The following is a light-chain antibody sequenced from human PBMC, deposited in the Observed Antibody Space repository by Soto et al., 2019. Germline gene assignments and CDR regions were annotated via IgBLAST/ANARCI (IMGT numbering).Light chain of an antibody. CDR2: TTS. CDR1: QGISSY. Sequence: AIRITQSPSSFSASTGDRFTITFRASQGISSYLAWYQQKPGKPPKLLIHTTSSLQSGVPSRFSGSGAGTDFTLTISSLQPEDFATYYCQQCDSTPQTFGGGTKVDIK. J-gene: IGKJ4*01. V-gene: IGKV1-8*01. CDR3: QQCDSTPQT.